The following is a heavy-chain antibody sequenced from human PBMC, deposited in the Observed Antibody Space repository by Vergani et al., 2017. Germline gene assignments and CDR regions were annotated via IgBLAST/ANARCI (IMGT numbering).Heavy chain of an antibody. V-gene: IGHV3-23*04. Sequence: EVQLVESGGGLVKPGGSLRLSCAASGFTFSSYAMSWVRQAPGKGLEWVSASSGSGGSTYYADSVKGRFSISRDNSKNTLYLQMNSLRAADTAVYYCAKAPYPGYYYYGMDVWGQGTTVTVSS. CDR3: AKAPYPGYYYYGMDV. CDR2: SSGSGGST. D-gene: IGHD3-16*01. CDR1: GFTFSSYA. J-gene: IGHJ6*02.